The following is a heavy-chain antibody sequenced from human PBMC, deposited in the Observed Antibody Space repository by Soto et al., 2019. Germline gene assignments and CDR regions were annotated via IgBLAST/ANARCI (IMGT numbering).Heavy chain of an antibody. CDR1: GFTFSSYG. D-gene: IGHD2-2*01. CDR2: IWYDGSNK. CDR3: ARYQGYCSSTSCYNYYYYYGMDV. Sequence: GGSLRLSCAASGFTFSSYGMHWVRQAPGKGLEWVAVIWYDGSNKYYADSVKGRFTISRDNSKDTLYLQMNSLKAEDTAVYYCARYQGYCSSTSCYNYYYYYGMDVWGQGTTVTVSS. V-gene: IGHV3-33*01. J-gene: IGHJ6*02.